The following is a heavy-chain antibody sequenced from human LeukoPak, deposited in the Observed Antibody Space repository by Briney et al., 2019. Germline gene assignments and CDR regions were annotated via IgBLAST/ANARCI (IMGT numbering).Heavy chain of an antibody. CDR3: ARDYYDAFDI. V-gene: IGHV3-48*01. D-gene: IGHD3-10*01. J-gene: IGHJ3*02. Sequence: GGSLRLSCAASGFTFSSYSMNWVHQAPGKGLEWVSYISSSSSTIYYADSVKGRFTISRDNAKNSLYLQMNSLRAEDTAVYYCARDYYDAFDIWGQGTMVTVSS. CDR2: ISSSSSTI. CDR1: GFTFSSYS.